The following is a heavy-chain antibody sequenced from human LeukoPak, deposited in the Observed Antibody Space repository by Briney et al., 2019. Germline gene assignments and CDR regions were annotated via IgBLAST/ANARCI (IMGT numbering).Heavy chain of an antibody. CDR1: GFTFDDYA. J-gene: IGHJ4*02. V-gene: IGHV3-9*01. Sequence: PGGSLRLSCAASGFTFDDYAMHWVRQAPGKGLEWVSGISWNSGSIGYADSVKGRFTISRDNAKNSLYLQMNSLRAEDTALYYCAKSSYYYDSSGYYPSSHFDYWGQGTLVTVSS. CDR2: ISWNSGSI. D-gene: IGHD3-22*01. CDR3: AKSSYYYDSSGYYPSSHFDY.